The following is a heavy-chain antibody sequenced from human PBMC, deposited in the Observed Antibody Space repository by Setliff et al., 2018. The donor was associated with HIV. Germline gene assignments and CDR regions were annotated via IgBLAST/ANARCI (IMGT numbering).Heavy chain of an antibody. CDR1: GGTFSSYA. D-gene: IGHD1-1*01. Sequence: GASVKVSCKASGGTFSSYAISWVRQAPGQGLEWMGGIIPIFGTANYAQKFQGRVTITADESTSTAYMELSSLRSEDTAVYYCARDVRGKYYVDSWGQGTLVTVSS. J-gene: IGHJ4*02. CDR2: IIPIFGTA. CDR3: ARDVRGKYYVDS. V-gene: IGHV1-69*13.